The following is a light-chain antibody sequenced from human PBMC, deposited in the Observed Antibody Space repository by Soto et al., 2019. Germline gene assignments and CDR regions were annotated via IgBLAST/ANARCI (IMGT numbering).Light chain of an antibody. CDR3: SSYTRGRVV. CDR1: TSDVGGYNF. CDR2: SAF. J-gene: IGLJ2*01. V-gene: IGLV2-14*03. Sequence: QSALTQPASVSGSPGQSITISCTGTTSDVGGYNFVSWYQHHPGKAPKLMIYSAFDRPSGVSNRFSGSKSGNTASLTISGLQAEDEAHYYCSSYTRGRVVFGGGTKVTVL.